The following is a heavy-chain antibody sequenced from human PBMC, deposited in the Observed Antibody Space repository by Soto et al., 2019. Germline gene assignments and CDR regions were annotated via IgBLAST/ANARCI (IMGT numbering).Heavy chain of an antibody. D-gene: IGHD6-19*01. CDR2: IIPIFGTA. CDR3: AREANSSGWFYRFDY. Sequence: QVQLVQSGAEVKKPGSSVKVSCKASGGTFSSYAISWVRQAPGHGLEWMGGIIPIFGTANYAQKVQGRVTITADESTSTAYMELSSLRSEDTAVYYGAREANSSGWFYRFDYWGQGTLVTVSS. V-gene: IGHV1-69*01. CDR1: GGTFSSYA. J-gene: IGHJ4*02.